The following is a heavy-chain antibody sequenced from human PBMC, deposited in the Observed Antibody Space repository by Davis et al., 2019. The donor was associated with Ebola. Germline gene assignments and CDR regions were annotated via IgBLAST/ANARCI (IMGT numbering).Heavy chain of an antibody. CDR1: GFTFSDYY. J-gene: IGHJ4*02. D-gene: IGHD3-10*01. CDR2: ISSSSSYT. Sequence: PGGSLRLSCAASGFTFSDYYMSWIRQAPGKGLEWVSYISSSSSYTNYADSVKGRFTISRDNAKNSLYLQMNSLRAEDTAVYYCARALYYYGSGSYYTGGFWGQGTLVTVSS. V-gene: IGHV3-11*06. CDR3: ARALYYYGSGSYYTGGF.